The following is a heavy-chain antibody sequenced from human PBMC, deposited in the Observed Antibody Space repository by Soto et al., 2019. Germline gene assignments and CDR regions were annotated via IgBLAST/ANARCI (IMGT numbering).Heavy chain of an antibody. Sequence: QLQVQESGPGLVKPSETLSLTCTVSGGSISSYTDYWGWIRQPAGKGLEWMWNIYYSGSTYYNPYLKSRVTISVDTSKNQFYLKVSSVTAADTAVYYCARILGPSYFDYLGQGTLVTVSS. CDR2: IYYSGST. CDR1: GGSISSYTDY. V-gene: IGHV4-39*01. D-gene: IGHD1-26*01. J-gene: IGHJ4*02. CDR3: ARILGPSYFDY.